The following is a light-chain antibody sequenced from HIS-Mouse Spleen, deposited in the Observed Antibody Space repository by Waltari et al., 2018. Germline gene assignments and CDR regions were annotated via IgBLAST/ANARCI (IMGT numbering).Light chain of an antibody. CDR3: CSYAGSSTWV. CDR1: SSDVGSYNL. Sequence: QSALTQPASVSGSPGQSITISCTGTSSDVGSYNLVSWYQQHPGKAPNLMIYEGGKRPSGVSNRFSGSKSGNTASLTISGLQAEDEADYYCCSYAGSSTWVFGGGTKLTVL. J-gene: IGLJ3*02. V-gene: IGLV2-23*01. CDR2: EGG.